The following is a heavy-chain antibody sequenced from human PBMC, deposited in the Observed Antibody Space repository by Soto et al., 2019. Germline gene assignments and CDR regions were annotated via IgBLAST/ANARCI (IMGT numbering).Heavy chain of an antibody. D-gene: IGHD5-12*01. CDR3: ARTMRIVATISGRYYYYGMDV. CDR2: IIPIFGTA. J-gene: IGHJ6*02. CDR1: GGTFGSYA. V-gene: IGHV1-69*13. Sequence: SVKVSCKASGGTFGSYAISWVRQAPGQGLEWMGGIIPIFGTANYAQKFQGRVTITVDEATSTAYMELSSLRSEDTAVYYCARTMRIVATISGRYYYYGMDVWGQGTTVTVSS.